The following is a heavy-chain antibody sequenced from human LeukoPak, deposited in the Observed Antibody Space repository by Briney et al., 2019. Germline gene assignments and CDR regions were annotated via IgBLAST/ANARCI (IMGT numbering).Heavy chain of an antibody. V-gene: IGHV1-69*04. CDR1: GGTFSSYA. CDR2: IIPILGIA. Sequence: SVKVSCKASGGTFSSYAISWVRQPPGQGLEWMGRIIPILGIANYAQKFQGRVTITADKSTSTAYMELSSLRSEDTAVYYCARDDILTGYPFDYWGQGTLVTVSS. J-gene: IGHJ4*02. CDR3: ARDDILTGYPFDY. D-gene: IGHD3-9*01.